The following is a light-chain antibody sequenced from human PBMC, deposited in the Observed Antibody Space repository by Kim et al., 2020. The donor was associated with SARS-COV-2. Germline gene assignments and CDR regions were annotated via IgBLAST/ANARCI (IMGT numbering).Light chain of an antibody. CDR2: DVT. CDR1: SRDVGGYNF. Sequence: QSALTQPASVSGSPGQSITISCTGTSRDVGGYNFVSWYQRHPGEAPKLLIYDVTQRPSGVSSRFSGSKSGNTASLTISGLQAGDEANYYCSSYTSSRSLVFGTGTKVTVL. CDR3: SSYTSSRSLV. V-gene: IGLV2-14*03. J-gene: IGLJ1*01.